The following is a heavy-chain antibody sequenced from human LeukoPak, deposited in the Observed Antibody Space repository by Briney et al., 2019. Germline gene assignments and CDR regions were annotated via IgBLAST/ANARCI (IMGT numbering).Heavy chain of an antibody. D-gene: IGHD6-19*01. Sequence: PGGSLRLSCAASGFTFSSYAMSWVRQAPGKGREWVSAISGSGGSTYYADSVKGRFTISRDNSKNTLYLQMNSLRAEDTAGYYCAKDLWLAGRNVAFDIWGQGTMVTVSS. V-gene: IGHV3-23*01. J-gene: IGHJ3*02. CDR3: AKDLWLAGRNVAFDI. CDR2: ISGSGGST. CDR1: GFTFSSYA.